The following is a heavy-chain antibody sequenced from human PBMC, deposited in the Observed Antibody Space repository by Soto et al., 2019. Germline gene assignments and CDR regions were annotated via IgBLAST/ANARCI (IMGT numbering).Heavy chain of an antibody. CDR1: GLTASKNY. D-gene: IGHD2-8*02. J-gene: IGHJ6*02. CDR2: IYSGGTT. Sequence: EVQLVESGGGLVQPGGSLRLSCAGSGLTASKNYMSWVRQPPGKGLEWVSVIYSGGTTYYADSVKDRFSISRDNSKRTLHMQMDNRRAGDTSLYSCARRGSGSGWYWCGVDVWGHGTTVTVSS. V-gene: IGHV3-66*01. CDR3: ARRGSGSGWYWCGVDV.